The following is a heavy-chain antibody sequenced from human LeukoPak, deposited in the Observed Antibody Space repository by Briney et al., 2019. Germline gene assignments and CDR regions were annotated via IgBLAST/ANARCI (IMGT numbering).Heavy chain of an antibody. D-gene: IGHD5-18*01. CDR3: ARGVRGYSYGSRFDY. J-gene: IGHJ4*02. Sequence: GGSLRLSCAASGFTFRDHYMSWLRQAPGKGLEGVAYISSSGATIYYADSVKGRFTISRDNAKNSLYLQMNSLRVEDTAVYYCARGVRGYSYGSRFDYWGQGTLVTVSS. CDR1: GFTFRDHY. CDR2: ISSSGATI. V-gene: IGHV3-11*04.